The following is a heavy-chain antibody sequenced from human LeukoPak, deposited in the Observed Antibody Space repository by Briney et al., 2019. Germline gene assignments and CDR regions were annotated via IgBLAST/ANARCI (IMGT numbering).Heavy chain of an antibody. Sequence: ASVKVSCKASGYTFTTYATHWVRQAPGQRLEWMGWINTGNGNTKYSQKFQGRVTITRDTSASTAYMELSSLRSEDTAVYYCARKDIVAMGEAFDIWGQGTMVTVSS. CDR2: INTGNGNT. V-gene: IGHV1-3*04. D-gene: IGHD5-12*01. J-gene: IGHJ3*02. CDR1: GYTFTTYA. CDR3: ARKDIVAMGEAFDI.